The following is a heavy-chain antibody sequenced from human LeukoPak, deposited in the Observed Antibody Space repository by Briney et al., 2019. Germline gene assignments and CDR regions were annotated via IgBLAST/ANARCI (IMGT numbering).Heavy chain of an antibody. CDR2: ISWSSDTI. J-gene: IGHJ3*02. Sequence: PGRSLRLSCAASGFTFDDYAMHWVRQVPGKGLEWVSGISWSSDTIRYADSVKGRFTISRDNAKNSLYLQMNTLRAEDMALYYCAACGSGRTDAFEIWGQGTMVTVSS. CDR1: GFTFDDYA. D-gene: IGHD3-10*01. CDR3: AACGSGRTDAFEI. V-gene: IGHV3-9*03.